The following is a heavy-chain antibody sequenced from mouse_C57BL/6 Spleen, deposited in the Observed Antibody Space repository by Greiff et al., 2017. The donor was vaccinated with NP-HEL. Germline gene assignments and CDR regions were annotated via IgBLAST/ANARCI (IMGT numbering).Heavy chain of an antibody. CDR1: GYTFTNYW. CDR2: IYPGGGYT. J-gene: IGHJ4*01. D-gene: IGHD1-1*01. Sequence: QVQLQQSGAELVRPGTSVKMSCKASGYTFTNYWIGWAKQRPGHGLEWIGDIYPGGGYTNYNEKFKGKATLTADKSSSTAYMQFSSLTSEDSDIYYCARENDGMDYYAMDYWGQGTSVTVSS. CDR3: ARENDGMDYYAMDY. V-gene: IGHV1-63*01.